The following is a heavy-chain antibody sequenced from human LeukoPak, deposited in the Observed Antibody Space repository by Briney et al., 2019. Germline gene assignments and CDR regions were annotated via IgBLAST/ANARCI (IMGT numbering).Heavy chain of an antibody. V-gene: IGHV1-2*02. CDR1: GYTFTGYY. CDR3: ARHLKVYYYDSSGLTRTTDPTFDY. Sequence: ASVKVSCKASGYTFTGYYMHWLRQAPGQGLEWMGWINPNSGGTNYAQKFQGRVTMTRDTSISTAYMELSRLRSDDTAVYYCARHLKVYYYDSSGLTRTTDPTFDYWGQGTLVTVSS. CDR2: INPNSGGT. D-gene: IGHD3-22*01. J-gene: IGHJ4*02.